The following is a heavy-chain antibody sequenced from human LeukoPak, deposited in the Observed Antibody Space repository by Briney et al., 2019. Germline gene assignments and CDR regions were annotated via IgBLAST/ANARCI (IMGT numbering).Heavy chain of an antibody. D-gene: IGHD2-15*01. CDR3: ARAVVVIGATPNY. V-gene: IGHV3-11*01. CDR2: ISSSGITI. J-gene: IGHJ4*02. CDR1: TFTCTDYH. Sequence: PGGSLRLSSAASTFTCTDYHRTWIPHAPGLELVGGSYISSSGITIAYGDSVKGRFTISRDNTKNSLYLQMPSLRAEDTAIYYCARAVVVIGATPNYWGQGTLVTVSS.